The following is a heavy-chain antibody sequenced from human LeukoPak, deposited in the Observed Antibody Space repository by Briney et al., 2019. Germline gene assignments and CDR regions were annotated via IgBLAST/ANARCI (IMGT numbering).Heavy chain of an antibody. J-gene: IGHJ4*02. D-gene: IGHD3-9*01. CDR1: GFTLNNYW. CDR2: INQGGNEK. CDR3: ARDFGTTGYDLYDY. Sequence: GGSPRLYCAASGFTLNNYWMSWVRQAPGKGLEWVDNINQGGNEKYYVDSVRGRFTISRDNAKNSLYLQMNSLRDEDTSVYYCARDFGTTGYDLYDYWGQGTLVTVSS. V-gene: IGHV3-7*01.